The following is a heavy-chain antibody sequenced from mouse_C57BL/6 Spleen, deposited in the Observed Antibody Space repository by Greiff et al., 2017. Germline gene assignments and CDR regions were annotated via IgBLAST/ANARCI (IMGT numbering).Heavy chain of an antibody. J-gene: IGHJ4*01. CDR2: IWSDGST. CDR3: ARQWYDDYDGGAMDY. Sequence: QVQLKESGPGLVAPSQSLSITCTVSGFSLTSYGVHWVRQPPGKGLEWLVVIWSDGSTTYNSALKSRLSISKDNSKSQGVLKMNSLQTDDTAMYYCARQWYDDYDGGAMDYWGQGTSVTVSS. D-gene: IGHD2-4*01. V-gene: IGHV2-6-1*01. CDR1: GFSLTSYG.